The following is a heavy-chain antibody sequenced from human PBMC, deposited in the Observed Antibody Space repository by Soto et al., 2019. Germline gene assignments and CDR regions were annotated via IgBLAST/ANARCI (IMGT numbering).Heavy chain of an antibody. CDR1: GYTFTSYD. Sequence: GASVKVSCKASGYTFTSYDINWVRQATGQGLEWMGWMNPNSGNTGYAQKFQGRVTMTRNTSISTAYMELSSLRSEDTAVYYCARGYYDSSGYYLAFDIWGQGTMVTVSS. V-gene: IGHV1-8*01. CDR3: ARGYYDSSGYYLAFDI. CDR2: MNPNSGNT. D-gene: IGHD3-22*01. J-gene: IGHJ3*02.